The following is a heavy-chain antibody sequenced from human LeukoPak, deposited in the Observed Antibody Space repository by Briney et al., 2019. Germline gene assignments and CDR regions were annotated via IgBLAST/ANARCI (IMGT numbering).Heavy chain of an antibody. J-gene: IGHJ3*02. CDR2: IFYSGNT. Sequence: PSETLSLTCTVSGGSISSSSSYWGWIRQPPGKGLEWIGNIFYSGNTYYNPSLKSRVTISVDTSKNQFSLKLSPVTAADTAVYYCAAGVGYYDSSGYYYADAFDIWGQGTMVTVSS. D-gene: IGHD3-22*01. V-gene: IGHV4-39*01. CDR1: GGSISSSSSY. CDR3: AAGVGYYDSSGYYYADAFDI.